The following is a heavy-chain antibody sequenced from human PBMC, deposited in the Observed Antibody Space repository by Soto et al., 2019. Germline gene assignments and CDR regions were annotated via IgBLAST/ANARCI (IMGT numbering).Heavy chain of an antibody. V-gene: IGHV3-33*01. Sequence: PGGSLRLSCAASGFTFSSYGMHWVRQAPGKGLEWVAVIWYDGSNKYYADSVKGRFTISRDNSKNTLYLQMNSLRAEDTAVYYCARDSVHSSSDYYYYYGMDVWGQGTTVTVS. D-gene: IGHD6-6*01. CDR2: IWYDGSNK. CDR3: ARDSVHSSSDYYYYYGMDV. J-gene: IGHJ6*02. CDR1: GFTFSSYG.